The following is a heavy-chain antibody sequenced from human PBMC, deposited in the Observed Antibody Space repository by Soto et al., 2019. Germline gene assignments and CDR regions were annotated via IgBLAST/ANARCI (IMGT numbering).Heavy chain of an antibody. CDR3: ARDHRSFLIYGSLDH. Sequence: ASVKVSCKASGYTFTGYYMHWVRQAPGQGLEWMGWINPNSGGTNYAQKFQGWVTMTRDTSISTAYMELSRLRSDDTAVYYCARDHRSFLIYGSLDHWGQGTVVTVSS. CDR2: INPNSGGT. J-gene: IGHJ5*02. CDR1: GYTFTGYY. D-gene: IGHD3-10*01. V-gene: IGHV1-2*04.